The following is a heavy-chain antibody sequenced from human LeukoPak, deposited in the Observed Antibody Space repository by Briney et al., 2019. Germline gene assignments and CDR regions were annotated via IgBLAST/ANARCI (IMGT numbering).Heavy chain of an antibody. V-gene: IGHV4-39*01. CDR2: IYYSPST. D-gene: IGHD3-10*01. CDR3: ARRGAYGSGSSRWFDP. J-gene: IGHJ5*02. CDR1: GRPISSSSYY. Sequence: PSETLSLTCTVSGRPISSSSYYWGSIRQPPGKGQEWIGNIYYSPSTHYTPSLKNRVTISVDTSKNQFSLKLSSVTAADTAVYYCARRGAYGSGSSRWFDPWGQGTLVTVSS.